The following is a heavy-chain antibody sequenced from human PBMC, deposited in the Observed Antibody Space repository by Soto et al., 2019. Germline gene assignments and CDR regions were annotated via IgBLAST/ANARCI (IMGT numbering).Heavy chain of an antibody. CDR3: AKDSRVTIFGVVTPGAFDI. D-gene: IGHD3-3*01. Sequence: PGGSLRLSCAASGFTFDDYAMHWVRQAPGKGLEWVSGISWNSGSIGYADSVKGRFTISRDNAKNSLYLQMNSLRAEDTALYYCAKDSRVTIFGVVTPGAFDIWGQGTMVTVSS. CDR1: GFTFDDYA. CDR2: ISWNSGSI. V-gene: IGHV3-9*01. J-gene: IGHJ3*02.